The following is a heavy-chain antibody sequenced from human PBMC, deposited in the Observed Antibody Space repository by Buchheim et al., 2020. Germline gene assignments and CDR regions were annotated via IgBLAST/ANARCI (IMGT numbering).Heavy chain of an antibody. CDR1: GFTFSNYV. Sequence: EVQLLESGGGLVQAGGSLRLSCEASGFTFSNYVMNWVRQAPGKGLEWVSAISGGGVGTYYADSVKGRFTISRDSSMNTLYLQMNRLRAEDTAIYYCAKSGVPAVYWYLDLWGRGTL. CDR2: ISGGGVGT. J-gene: IGHJ2*01. V-gene: IGHV3-23*01. D-gene: IGHD2-2*01. CDR3: AKSGVPAVYWYLDL.